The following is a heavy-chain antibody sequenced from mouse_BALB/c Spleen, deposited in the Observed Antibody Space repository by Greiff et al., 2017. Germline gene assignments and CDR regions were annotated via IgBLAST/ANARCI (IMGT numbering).Heavy chain of an antibody. J-gene: IGHJ4*01. CDR2: ISNLAYSI. V-gene: IGHV5-15*02. CDR3: ARAYPHYAMDY. CDR1: GFTFSDYG. Sequence: EVQLKESGGGLVQPGGSRKLSCAASGFTFSDYGMAWVRQAPGKGPEWVAFISNLAYSIYYADTVTGRFTISRENAKNTLYLEMSSLRSEDTAMYYCARAYPHYAMDYWGQGTSVTVSS.